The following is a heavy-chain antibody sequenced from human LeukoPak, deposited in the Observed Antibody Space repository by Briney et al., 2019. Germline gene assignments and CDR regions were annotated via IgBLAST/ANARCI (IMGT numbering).Heavy chain of an antibody. CDR2: IYHSGST. D-gene: IGHD2-2*01. Sequence: SETLSLTCAVSGYSISSGYYWGWIRQPPGKGLEGIGSIYHSGSTSYNPSLTSRVTISVDTSKNQFSLKLSSVTAADTAVYYCARQYQLGAFDIWGQGTMVTVSS. CDR1: GYSISSGYY. V-gene: IGHV4-38-2*01. J-gene: IGHJ3*02. CDR3: ARQYQLGAFDI.